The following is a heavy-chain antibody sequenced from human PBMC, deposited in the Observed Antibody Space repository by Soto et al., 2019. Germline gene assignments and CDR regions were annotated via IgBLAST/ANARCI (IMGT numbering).Heavy chain of an antibody. J-gene: IGHJ4*02. CDR2: INPNSGGT. CDR3: ARDPPSPPYYDYVWGSYRPGGDY. V-gene: IGHV1-2*02. D-gene: IGHD3-16*02. CDR1: GYTFTGYY. Sequence: GASVKVSCKASGYTFTGYYMHWVRQAPGQGLEWMGWINPNSGGTNYAQKFQGRVTMTRDTSISTAYMELSRLRSDDTAVYYCARDPPSPPYYDYVWGSYRPGGDYWGQGTLVTVSS.